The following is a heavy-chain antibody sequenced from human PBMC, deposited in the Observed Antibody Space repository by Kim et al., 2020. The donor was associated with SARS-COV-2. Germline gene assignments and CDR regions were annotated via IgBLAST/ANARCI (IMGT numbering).Heavy chain of an antibody. Sequence: SETLSLTCTVSGGSISSYYWSWIRQPPGKGLEWIGYIYYSGSTNYNPSLKSRVTISVDTSKNQFSLKLSSVTAADTAVYYCARGPPWDWAAFDIWGQGTMVTVSS. CDR3: ARGPPWDWAAFDI. D-gene: IGHD1-26*01. CDR2: IYYSGST. J-gene: IGHJ3*02. CDR1: GGSISSYY. V-gene: IGHV4-59*13.